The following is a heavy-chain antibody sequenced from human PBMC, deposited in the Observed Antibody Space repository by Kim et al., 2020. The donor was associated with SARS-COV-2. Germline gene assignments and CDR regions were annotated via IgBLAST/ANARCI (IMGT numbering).Heavy chain of an antibody. Sequence: TSYAQKFKGRVTMTRDTSTSTVYMELSSLTSEDTAVCYCARRLAGATLDYWGQGTLVTVSS. V-gene: IGHV1-46*01. D-gene: IGHD4-17*01. CDR3: ARRLAGATLDY. J-gene: IGHJ4*02. CDR2: T.